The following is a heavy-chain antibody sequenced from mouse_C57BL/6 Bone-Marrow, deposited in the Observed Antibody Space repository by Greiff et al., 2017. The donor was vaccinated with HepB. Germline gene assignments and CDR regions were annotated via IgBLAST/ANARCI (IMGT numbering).Heavy chain of an antibody. V-gene: IGHV8-12*01. D-gene: IGHD2-2*01. Sequence: QVTLKVSGPGILQSSQTLSLTCSFSGFSLSTSGMVVGGIRQPSGKGLEGLAHIYWDDDKRFTPSLKSRLTISKDTSRNQVFLKITSVDTADTATYYCARRVTTRGLYAMDYWGQGTSVTVSS. CDR1: GFSLSTSGMV. CDR3: ARRVTTRGLYAMDY. J-gene: IGHJ4*01. CDR2: IYWDDDK.